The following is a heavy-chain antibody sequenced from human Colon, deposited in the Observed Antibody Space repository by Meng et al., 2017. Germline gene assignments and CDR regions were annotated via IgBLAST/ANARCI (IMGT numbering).Heavy chain of an antibody. V-gene: IGHV3-23*03. CDR2: IYSGGST. J-gene: IGHJ3*02. CDR3: AKVVPRGELSPLDAFDI. CDR1: GFTFDDYA. D-gene: IGHD3-10*01. Sequence: ESLKISGAASGFTFDDYAMHWVRQAPGKGLEWVSVIYSGGSTYYADSVKGRFTISRDNSKNTLYLQMNSLRAEDTAVYYCAKVVPRGELSPLDAFDIWGQGTMVTVSS.